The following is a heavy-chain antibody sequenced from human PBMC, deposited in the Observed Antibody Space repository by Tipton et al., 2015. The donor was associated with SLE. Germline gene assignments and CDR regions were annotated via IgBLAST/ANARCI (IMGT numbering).Heavy chain of an antibody. D-gene: IGHD6-19*01. Sequence: TLSLTCHVAGGPIRNSPYYWAWIRQTRGKRLEWIGSVFDTGYTAYNPSLEGRVSISVDTSNNEFSLKLSSVTAADTAVYYCARDHIGSRWYYYWGQGTLVTVSS. CDR3: ARDHIGSRWYYY. V-gene: IGHV4-39*07. CDR1: GGPIRNSPYY. J-gene: IGHJ4*02. CDR2: VFDTGYT.